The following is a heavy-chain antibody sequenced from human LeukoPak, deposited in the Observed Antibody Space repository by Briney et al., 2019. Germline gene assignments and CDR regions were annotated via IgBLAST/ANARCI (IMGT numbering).Heavy chain of an antibody. CDR2: ISSSSSYI. V-gene: IGHV3-21*01. CDR1: GFTFSSYS. CDR3: ARVGIAGTEPFDY. Sequence: PGGSLRLSCAASGFTFSSYSMNWVRQAPGKGLEWVSSISSSSSYIYYADSVKGRFTISRDNAKNSLYLQVNSLRAEDTAVYYCARVGIAGTEPFDYWGQGTLVTVSS. J-gene: IGHJ4*02. D-gene: IGHD1-20*01.